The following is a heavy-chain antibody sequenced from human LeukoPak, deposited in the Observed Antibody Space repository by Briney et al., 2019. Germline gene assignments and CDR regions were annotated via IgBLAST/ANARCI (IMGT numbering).Heavy chain of an antibody. CDR3: ARQEYCSGGSCYTWFDP. CDR1: GYSFTSHW. V-gene: IGHV5-51*01. Sequence: RGESLKISCKASGYSFTSHWIAWVRQMPGKGLEWMGIIYPADSDIRYSPSFQGQVTISADKSISTAYLQWSSLKASDTAMYYCARQEYCSGGSCYTWFDPWGQGTLVTVSS. D-gene: IGHD2-15*01. J-gene: IGHJ5*02. CDR2: IYPADSDI.